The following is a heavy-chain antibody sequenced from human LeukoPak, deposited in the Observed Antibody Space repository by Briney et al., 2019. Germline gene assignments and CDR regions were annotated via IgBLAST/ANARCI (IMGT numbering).Heavy chain of an antibody. CDR1: GGSISSYY. J-gene: IGHJ3*02. Sequence: SETLSLTCTASGGSISSYYWSWIRQPPGKGLEWIGYIYYSGSTNYNPSLKSRVTISVDTSKNQFSLKLSSVTAADTAVYYCARDRDPRDDAFDIWGQGTMVTVSS. CDR3: ARDRDPRDDAFDI. CDR2: IYYSGST. V-gene: IGHV4-59*01. D-gene: IGHD3-10*01.